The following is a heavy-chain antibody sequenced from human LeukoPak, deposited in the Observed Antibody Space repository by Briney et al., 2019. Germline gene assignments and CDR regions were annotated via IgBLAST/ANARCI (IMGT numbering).Heavy chain of an antibody. CDR2: ISGSGGST. CDR3: AKDQSGYSGHPYFFDY. V-gene: IGHV3-23*01. Sequence: GGSLRLSCAASGFTFSSYAMSWVRQAPGKGLEWVSGISGSGGSTYYADSVKGRFTISRDNSKNTLYLQMNSLRAEDTAVYFCAKDQSGYSGHPYFFDYWGQGTLVTVSS. J-gene: IGHJ4*02. CDR1: GFTFSSYA. D-gene: IGHD5-12*01.